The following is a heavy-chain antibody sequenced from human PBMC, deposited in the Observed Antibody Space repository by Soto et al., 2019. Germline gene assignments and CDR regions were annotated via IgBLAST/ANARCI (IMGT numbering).Heavy chain of an antibody. D-gene: IGHD2-15*01. J-gene: IGHJ1*01. CDR1: GLTFGDAW. CDR3: AKERTWGYCSGGSCFRPLDH. Sequence: GGSRRLSCAASGLTFGDAWMTWVRQAPGKGPEWVGLIRSKAGGGTADYAAPVKGRFIISRDNSENTLWLQMNSLRAEDTAVYYCAKERTWGYCSGGSCFRPLDHSGQSTLVTVSS. V-gene: IGHV3-15*01. CDR2: IRSKAGGGTA.